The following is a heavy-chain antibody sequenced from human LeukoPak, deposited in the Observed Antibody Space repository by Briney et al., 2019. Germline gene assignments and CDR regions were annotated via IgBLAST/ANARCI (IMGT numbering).Heavy chain of an antibody. Sequence: SETLSLTCAVYGGSLSGYYWTWIRQPPGKGLEWMGEINHSGATNYSPSLKSRVTISPDTSKNHFSLKVSSVNAADTAVYYCARGDSYTYGYGETYYFGMDVWGQGTTVTVSS. CDR3: ARGDSYTYGYGETYYFGMDV. D-gene: IGHD5-18*01. CDR1: GGSLSGYY. J-gene: IGHJ6*02. V-gene: IGHV4-34*01. CDR2: INHSGAT.